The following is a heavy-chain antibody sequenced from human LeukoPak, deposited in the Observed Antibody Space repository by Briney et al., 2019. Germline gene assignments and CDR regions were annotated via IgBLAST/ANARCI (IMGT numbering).Heavy chain of an antibody. D-gene: IGHD1-26*01. V-gene: IGHV4-34*01. CDR3: ASLVGSTDY. CDR2: INHRGST. CDR1: GVTLSKYD. Sequence: PSETLSLSCAVEGVTLSKYDRHWLRQSPGKGLEWIGEINHRGSTNLNPSLKSRVTLSVDTSKHQFSLKLTSVTTADAAVYYCASLVGSTDYWGQGTLVTVSS. J-gene: IGHJ4*02.